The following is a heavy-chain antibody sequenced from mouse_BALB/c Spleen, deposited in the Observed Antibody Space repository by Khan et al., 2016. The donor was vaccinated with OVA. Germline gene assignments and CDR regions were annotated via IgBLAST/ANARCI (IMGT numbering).Heavy chain of an antibody. V-gene: IGHV1S81*02. CDR1: GYTFTSYW. Sequence: QVQLQQPGAELVKAGASVKMSCKASGYTFTSYWMHWVKQRLGQGLEWFAETNPTNGRTYYNEKFKSMATLTVDKSSSTAYMLLSGPTFEDSAVNYCARIKKIVATYFDYWGQGTTLTVSS. D-gene: IGHD1-1*01. CDR2: TNPTNGRT. J-gene: IGHJ2*01. CDR3: ARIKKIVATYFDY.